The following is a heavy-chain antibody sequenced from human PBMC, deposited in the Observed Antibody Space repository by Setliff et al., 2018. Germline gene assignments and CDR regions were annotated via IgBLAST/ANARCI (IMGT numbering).Heavy chain of an antibody. CDR2: INPNSGDT. CDR3: ARGTDYHGSGSYWAKDV. Sequence: AASVKVSCKASGNTFTGYYIHWLRQAPGQGLEWMGCINPNSGDTTFAQKFQGRVTITRDTSNSTDYMDLSRLTSDDTAVYYCARGTDYHGSGSYWAKDVWGKGTTVTVSS. V-gene: IGHV1-2*02. CDR1: GNTFTGYY. J-gene: IGHJ6*04. D-gene: IGHD3-10*01.